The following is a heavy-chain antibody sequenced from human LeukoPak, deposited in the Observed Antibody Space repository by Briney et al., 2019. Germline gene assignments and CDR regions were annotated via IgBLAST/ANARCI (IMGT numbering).Heavy chain of an antibody. V-gene: IGHV3-48*03. D-gene: IGHD3-10*01. CDR2: ISSSGSTI. Sequence: PGGSLRLSCAASGFTFSSYEMNWVRQAPGKGLEWVSYISSSGSTIYYADSVKGRFTISRDNAKNSLYLQMNSLRAEDTAVYYCARVRGSGRPRYYYYGMDVWGQGTTVTVSS. CDR3: ARVRGSGRPRYYYYGMDV. CDR1: GFTFSSYE. J-gene: IGHJ6*02.